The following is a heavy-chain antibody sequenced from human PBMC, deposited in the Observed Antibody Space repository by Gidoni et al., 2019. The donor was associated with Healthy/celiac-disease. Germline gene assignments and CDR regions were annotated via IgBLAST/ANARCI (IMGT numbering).Heavy chain of an antibody. CDR1: GFTFRSYE. D-gene: IGHD2-15*01. CDR3: ARGGVLGYCSGGSCYGWFDP. CDR2: ISSSGTTI. V-gene: IGHV3-48*03. Sequence: EVQLVESGGGLIQPGGSLRRSCAAHGFTFRSYELTWVRQAPGKGLEWVSYISSSGTTIYYADSVKGRFTISRDNAKNALYLQMNSLRAEDTAVYYCARGGVLGYCSGGSCYGWFDPWGQGTLVTVS. J-gene: IGHJ5*02.